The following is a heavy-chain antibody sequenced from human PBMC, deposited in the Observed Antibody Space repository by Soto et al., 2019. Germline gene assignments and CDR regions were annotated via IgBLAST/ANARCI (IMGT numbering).Heavy chain of an antibody. CDR1: GFTFSSYS. J-gene: IGHJ5*02. CDR3: ARVIDYGDYVSDP. Sequence: EVQLVESGGGLVQPGGSLRLSCAASGFTFSSYSMNWVRQAPGKGLECVSYISSSSSTICYADSVKGRFTISRDNAKNSLYLQMNSLRDEDTAVYYCARVIDYGDYVSDPWGQGTLVTVSS. D-gene: IGHD4-17*01. CDR2: ISSSSSTI. V-gene: IGHV3-48*02.